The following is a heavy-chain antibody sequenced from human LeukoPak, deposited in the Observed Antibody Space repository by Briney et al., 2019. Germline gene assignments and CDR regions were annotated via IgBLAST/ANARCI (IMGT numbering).Heavy chain of an antibody. D-gene: IGHD6-19*01. J-gene: IGHJ3*02. CDR1: GGSISNTDH. Sequence: SETLSLTCAVSGGSISNTDHWNWVRQPPGTGLEWIGEMYHDGYTNYNPSLRSRVTMSVDKSKNHFSLKLTSVTAADTAVYYCARSRGAVAGWSFDIWGQGTVVTVSS. CDR2: MYHDGYT. V-gene: IGHV4-4*02. CDR3: ARSRGAVAGWSFDI.